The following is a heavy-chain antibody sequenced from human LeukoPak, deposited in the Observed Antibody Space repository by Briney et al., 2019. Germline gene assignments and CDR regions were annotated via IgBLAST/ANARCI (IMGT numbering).Heavy chain of an antibody. CDR2: IRYDGSNK. Sequence: GGSLRLSCAASGFTFSSCGMHWVRQAPGKGLEWVAFIRYDGSNKYYADSVKGRFTISRDNSKNTLYLQMNSLRAEDTAVYYCAKDGVWFGEFHDAFDIWGQGTMVTVSS. V-gene: IGHV3-30*02. CDR1: GFTFSSCG. CDR3: AKDGVWFGEFHDAFDI. D-gene: IGHD3-10*01. J-gene: IGHJ3*02.